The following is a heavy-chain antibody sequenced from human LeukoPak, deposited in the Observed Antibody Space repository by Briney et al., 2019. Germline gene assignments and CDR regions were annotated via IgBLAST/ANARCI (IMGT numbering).Heavy chain of an antibody. D-gene: IGHD3-3*01. V-gene: IGHV4-59*01. CDR2: IYYSGST. J-gene: IGHJ4*02. CDR1: GGSISSYY. Sequence: PSETLSLTCTVSGGSISSYYCSWIRQPPGKRLEWIGHIYYSGSTNYNPSLKSRVTISVDTSKNQFSLKLSSVTAADTAVYYCASRSSIWSGYQDTLYYFNSLGQGTLVTVSS. CDR3: ASRSSIWSGYQDTLYYFNS.